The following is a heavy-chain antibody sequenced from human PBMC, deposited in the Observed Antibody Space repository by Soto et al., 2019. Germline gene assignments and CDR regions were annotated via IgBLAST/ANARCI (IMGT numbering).Heavy chain of an antibody. Sequence: GGSLRLSCAASGFTVSSNYMSWVRQAPGKGLEWVSVIYSGGSTYYADSVKGRFTISRDNSKNTLYLQMNSLRAEDTAVYYCARDTDYYGSGYYYYYMDVWGKGTTVTVSS. CDR1: GFTVSSNY. D-gene: IGHD3-10*01. CDR2: IYSGGST. J-gene: IGHJ6*03. CDR3: ARDTDYYGSGYYYYYMDV. V-gene: IGHV3-66*01.